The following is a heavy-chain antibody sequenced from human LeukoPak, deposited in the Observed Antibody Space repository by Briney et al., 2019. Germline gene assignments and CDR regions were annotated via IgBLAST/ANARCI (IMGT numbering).Heavy chain of an antibody. CDR3: ARDRGAVATSPHFDY. V-gene: IGHV1-46*01. Sequence: ASVKVSCKASGYTFTRYYIHWVRQAPGQGLEWMGIINPSGGSTSYAQKLQGRVTMTRDTSTSTVYMELSSLRSEDTAVYYCARDRGAVATSPHFDYWGQGTLVTVSS. CDR1: GYTFTRYY. CDR2: INPSGGST. D-gene: IGHD6-19*01. J-gene: IGHJ4*02.